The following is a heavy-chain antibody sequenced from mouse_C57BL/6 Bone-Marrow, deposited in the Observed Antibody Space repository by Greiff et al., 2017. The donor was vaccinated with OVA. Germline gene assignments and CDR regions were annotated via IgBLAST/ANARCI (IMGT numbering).Heavy chain of an antibody. D-gene: IGHD1-1*01. Sequence: EVQLQQSGPELVKPGASVKISCKASGYTFTDYYMNWVKQSHGKSLEWIGDINPNNGGTSYNQKFKGKATLTVDKSSSTAYMELRSLTSEDSAVYYCALYYEGMDYWGQGTSVTVSS. CDR2: INPNNGGT. J-gene: IGHJ4*01. V-gene: IGHV1-26*01. CDR1: GYTFTDYY. CDR3: ALYYEGMDY.